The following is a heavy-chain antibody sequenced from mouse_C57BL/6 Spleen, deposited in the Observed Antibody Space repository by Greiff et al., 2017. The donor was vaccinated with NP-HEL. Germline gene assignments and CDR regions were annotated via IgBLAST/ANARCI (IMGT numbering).Heavy chain of an antibody. CDR2: IDPEDGDT. V-gene: IGHV14-1*01. Sequence: VQLQQSGAELVRPGASVKLSCTASGFNITDYYMHWVKQRPEQGLAWIGRIDPEDGDTEYAPKFQGKATMTADTSSNTAYLQLSSLTSEDTAVYYCTTNYYGSSSLAYWGQGTLLTVSA. J-gene: IGHJ3*01. CDR1: GFNITDYY. D-gene: IGHD1-1*01. CDR3: TTNYYGSSSLAY.